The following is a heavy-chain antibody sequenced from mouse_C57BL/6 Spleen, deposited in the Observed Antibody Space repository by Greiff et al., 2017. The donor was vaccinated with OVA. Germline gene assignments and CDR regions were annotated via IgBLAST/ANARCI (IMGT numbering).Heavy chain of an antibody. V-gene: IGHV5-17*01. J-gene: IGHJ2*01. CDR1: GFTFSDYG. CDR2: ISSGSSTI. Sequence: EVKLVESGGGLVKPGGSLKLSCAASGFTFSDYGMHWVRQAPEKGLEWVAYISSGSSTIYYADTVKGRFTSSRDNAKNTLFLQMTSLRSEDTAMYYCARPGDGYLYFDYWGQGTTLTVSS. CDR3: ARPGDGYLYFDY. D-gene: IGHD2-3*01.